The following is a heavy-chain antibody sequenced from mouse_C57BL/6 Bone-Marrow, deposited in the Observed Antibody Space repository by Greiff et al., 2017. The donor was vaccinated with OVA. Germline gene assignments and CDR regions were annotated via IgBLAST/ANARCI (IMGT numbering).Heavy chain of an antibody. CDR3: ARRDYGYAMDY. J-gene: IGHJ4*01. CDR2: ISSGGSYT. Sequence: EVKLVESGGDLVKPGGSLKLSCAASGFTFSSYGMSWVRQTPDKRLEWVATISSGGSYTYYPDSVKGRFTISRDNAKNNLYLQMSSLKSEDTAMYYCARRDYGYAMDYWGQGTSVTVSS. V-gene: IGHV5-6*02. CDR1: GFTFSSYG. D-gene: IGHD2-4*01.